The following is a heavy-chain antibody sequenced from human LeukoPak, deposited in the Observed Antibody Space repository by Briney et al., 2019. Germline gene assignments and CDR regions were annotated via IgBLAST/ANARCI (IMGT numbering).Heavy chain of an antibody. CDR3: ARDDPSGWSVAFDY. V-gene: IGHV1-18*04. J-gene: IGHJ4*02. CDR1: GYTLSNHA. CDR2: ISADNGNT. D-gene: IGHD6-19*01. Sequence: ASVKVSCKGSGYTLSNHAFSWVRQAPGQGLEWMGWISADNGNTNHAQKFQGRVSLTTDTSTSTAYMELRSLRSDDTAVYYCARDDPSGWSVAFDYWGQGTLVTVSS.